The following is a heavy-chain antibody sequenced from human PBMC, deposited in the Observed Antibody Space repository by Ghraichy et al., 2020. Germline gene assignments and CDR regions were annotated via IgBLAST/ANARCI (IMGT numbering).Heavy chain of an antibody. J-gene: IGHJ4*02. CDR2: ISGSGDNT. V-gene: IGHV3-23*01. CDR1: GFSFSSYA. D-gene: IGHD3-10*01. CDR3: APGSGSSFPV. Sequence: GGSLRLSCAASGFSFSSYAMNWVRQAPGKGLEWVSGISGSGDNTYYADSVKGRFTISRDNSKNTLYLQMNSLRAEDTAIYYCAPGSGSSFPVWGQGSLVTVSS.